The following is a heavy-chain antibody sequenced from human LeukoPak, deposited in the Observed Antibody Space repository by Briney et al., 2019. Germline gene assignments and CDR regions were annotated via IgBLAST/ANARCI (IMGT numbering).Heavy chain of an antibody. CDR2: MFYSGST. Sequence: SETLSLTCTVSGVSVSSDSYYWSWIRQPPGKGLEWIGYMFYSGSTNYNPSLKSRVTISIDTSKKKFSLKMDSVTAADTAVYYCARDKRLAVAGVWGQGTLVTVSS. J-gene: IGHJ4*01. CDR1: GVSVSSDSYY. V-gene: IGHV4-61*01. D-gene: IGHD6-19*01. CDR3: ARDKRLAVAGV.